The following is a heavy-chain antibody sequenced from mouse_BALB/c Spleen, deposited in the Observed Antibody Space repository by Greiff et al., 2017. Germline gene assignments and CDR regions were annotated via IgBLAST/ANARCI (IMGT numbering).Heavy chain of an antibody. Sequence: VQLQESGPGLVAPSQSLSITCTVSGFSLTSYGVHWVRQPPGKGLEWLGVIWAGGSTNYNSALMSRLSISKDNSKSQVFLKMNSLQTDDTAMYYCARDRGITTTVTRRDFDYWGQGTTLTVSS. CDR2: IWAGGST. V-gene: IGHV2-9*02. D-gene: IGHD2-4*01. CDR3: ARDRGITTTVTRRDFDY. CDR1: GFSLTSYG. J-gene: IGHJ2*01.